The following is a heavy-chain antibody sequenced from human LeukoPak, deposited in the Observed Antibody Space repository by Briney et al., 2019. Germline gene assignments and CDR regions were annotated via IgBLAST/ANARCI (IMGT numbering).Heavy chain of an antibody. Sequence: GRSLRLSCAASGFTFDDYAMHWVRQAPGKGLEWVSGISWNSGSIGYADSVKGRFTISRDNAKNSLYLQMNSLRAEDTALYYCAKDIAAAGTLFYFDYWGQGILVTVSS. J-gene: IGHJ4*02. CDR1: GFTFDDYA. V-gene: IGHV3-9*01. CDR3: AKDIAAAGTLFYFDY. D-gene: IGHD6-13*01. CDR2: ISWNSGSI.